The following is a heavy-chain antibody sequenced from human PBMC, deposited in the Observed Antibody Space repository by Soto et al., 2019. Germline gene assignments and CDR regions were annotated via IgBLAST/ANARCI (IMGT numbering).Heavy chain of an antibody. CDR3: AKQGATLCFDY. CDR2: MSCDGSDK. J-gene: IGHJ4*02. D-gene: IGHD1-26*01. V-gene: IGHV3-30*18. CDR1: GFTFSNYG. Sequence: QVHLVESGGGVVQPGRSLRLSCAASGFTFSNYGMHWVRQAPGKGLEWVAFMSCDGSDKHYADSVKGRFTISRDNSKNTLYVEMNSLRVEDTAVYYCAKQGATLCFDYWGQGTVVTVSS.